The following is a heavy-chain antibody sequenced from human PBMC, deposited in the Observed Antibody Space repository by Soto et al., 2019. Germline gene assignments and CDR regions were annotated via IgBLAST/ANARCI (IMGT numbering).Heavy chain of an antibody. CDR3: ARDWESSSSWYLYYYYYGMDV. V-gene: IGHV1-8*01. CDR2: MNPNSGNT. J-gene: IGHJ6*02. Sequence: ASVKVSCKASGYTFTSYDINWVRQATGQGLEWMGWMNPNSGNTGYAQKFQGRVTMTRNTSISTAYMELSSLRSEDTAVYYCARDWESSSSWYLYYYYYGMDVWGQGTMVTVSS. CDR1: GYTFTSYD. D-gene: IGHD6-13*01.